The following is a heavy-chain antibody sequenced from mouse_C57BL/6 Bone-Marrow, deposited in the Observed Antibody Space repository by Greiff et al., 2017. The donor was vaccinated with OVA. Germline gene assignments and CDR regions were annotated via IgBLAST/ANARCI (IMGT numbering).Heavy chain of an antibody. CDR3: STLLCDY. J-gene: IGHJ2*01. Sequence: QVQLKESGPGLVQPSQSLSLTCTVSGFSLTSYGVHWVRQSPGKGLEWLGVIWSGGSTDYNAAFISRRSISKDNSKRQVFFKLNSLQADDTAIYYCSTLLCDYWGQGTTLTVSS. V-gene: IGHV2-2*01. CDR2: IWSGGST. D-gene: IGHD2-10*01. CDR1: GFSLTSYG.